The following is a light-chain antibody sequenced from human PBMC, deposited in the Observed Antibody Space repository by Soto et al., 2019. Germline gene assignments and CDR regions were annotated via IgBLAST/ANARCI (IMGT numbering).Light chain of an antibody. CDR3: QQYNKWPQT. V-gene: IGKV3-15*01. J-gene: IGKJ1*01. CDR1: QGVGST. Sequence: EIVMTQSPATLSVSPGERVTLSCRASQGVGSTLAWYRQQPGQAPRLLIYGASKRAIGLPARFSGSGSGTEFTLTITSLQSEDFAVYYCQQYNKWPQTFGQGTKVDIK. CDR2: GAS.